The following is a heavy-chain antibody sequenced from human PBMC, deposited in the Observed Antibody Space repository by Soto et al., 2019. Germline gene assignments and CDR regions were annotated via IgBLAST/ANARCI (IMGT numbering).Heavy chain of an antibody. J-gene: IGHJ6*02. D-gene: IGHD6-13*01. V-gene: IGHV4-30-4*01. CDR3: ATSGESAGTGYYYYGMDV. CDR2: IYYSGST. Sequence: PSETLSLTCTVSGGSITSVDYYWGWIRQPPGKGLEWIGYIYYSGSTYYNPSLESRVTISVDTSKNQFSLKLSSVTAADTAVYYCATSGESAGTGYYYYGMDVWGQGTMVTVSS. CDR1: GGSITSVDYY.